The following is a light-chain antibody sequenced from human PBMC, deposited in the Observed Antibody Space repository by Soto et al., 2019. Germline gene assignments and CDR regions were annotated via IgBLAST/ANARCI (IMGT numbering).Light chain of an antibody. CDR1: QSVSSSY. J-gene: IGKJ1*01. CDR2: GAS. V-gene: IGKV3-20*01. Sequence: EIVLTQSPGTLSLSPGERATLSCRASQSVSSSYLAWYQQKPGQAPRLLIYGASSRATGIPDRFSGSGSGTVFTLTISRLEPEDFSLYFCQQYGSSPWTFGQGTKVEIK. CDR3: QQYGSSPWT.